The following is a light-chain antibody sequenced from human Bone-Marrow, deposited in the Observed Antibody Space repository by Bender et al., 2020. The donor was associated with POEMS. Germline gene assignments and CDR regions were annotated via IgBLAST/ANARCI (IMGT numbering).Light chain of an antibody. CDR1: STDDGSYDY. Sequence: QSALTQPASVSGSPGQSITISCTGGSTDDGSYDYVSWYQHHPGKAPQLIIYDVSHRPSGVSDRFSGSKSGNTASLTISGLQAEDEADYYCSSYKRGVSSTLVFGGGTKLTVL. V-gene: IGLV2-14*03. J-gene: IGLJ2*01. CDR3: SSYKRGVSSTLV. CDR2: DVS.